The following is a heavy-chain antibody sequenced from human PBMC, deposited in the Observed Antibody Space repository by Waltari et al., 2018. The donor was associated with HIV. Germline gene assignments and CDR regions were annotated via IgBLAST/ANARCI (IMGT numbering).Heavy chain of an antibody. J-gene: IGHJ6*02. D-gene: IGHD5-18*01. CDR2: IHSRGRT. CDR1: GGSITNYY. Sequence: QVHLQESGPGLVKPSETLSLTCTVSGGSITNYYWSWLREPPGKGLEWVGYIHSRGRTNYHPSLKSRVTMSVATSKNQFSLNLSSVTTADTAVYYCARGGNGYAYGDYYYFGMDVWGQGTTVTVSS. V-gene: IGHV4-59*13. CDR3: ARGGNGYAYGDYYYFGMDV.